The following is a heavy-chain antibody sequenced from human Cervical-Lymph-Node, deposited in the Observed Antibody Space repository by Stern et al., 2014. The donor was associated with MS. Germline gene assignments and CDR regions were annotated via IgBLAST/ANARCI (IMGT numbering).Heavy chain of an antibody. Sequence: EVQLVESGAEVKKPGESLKISCEASGYLFDDYWIGWVRQMSGRGLELVAIIFPRDSNTRYSPSVQGPVTISADKSISTAYLQWSSLKASDPAMYSCARSPATPSGYDRFDYWGQGALVTVSS. CDR3: ARSPATPSGYDRFDY. D-gene: IGHD5-12*01. V-gene: IGHV5-51*03. CDR2: IFPRDSNT. CDR1: GYLFDDYW. J-gene: IGHJ4*02.